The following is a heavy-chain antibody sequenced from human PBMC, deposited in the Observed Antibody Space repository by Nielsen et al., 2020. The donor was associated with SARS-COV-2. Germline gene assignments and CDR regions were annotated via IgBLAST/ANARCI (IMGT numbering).Heavy chain of an antibody. CDR2: INHSGST. Sequence: SETLSLTCAVYGGSFSGYYWSWIRQPQGKGLEWIGEINHSGSTNYNPSPKSRVTISVDTSKNQFSLKLSSVTAADTAVYYCARDHYDSSGESFDYWGQGTLVTVSS. V-gene: IGHV4-34*01. CDR1: GGSFSGYY. D-gene: IGHD3-22*01. CDR3: ARDHYDSSGESFDY. J-gene: IGHJ4*02.